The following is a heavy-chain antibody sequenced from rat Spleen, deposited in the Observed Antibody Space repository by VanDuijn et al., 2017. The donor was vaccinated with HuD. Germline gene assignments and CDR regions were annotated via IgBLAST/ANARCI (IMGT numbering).Heavy chain of an antibody. V-gene: IGHV5-20*01. Sequence: EVQLVESGGGSVQPGRSLKLSCAASGFTFSDYYMTWVRQTPAKGLEWVASISSDGTTTYYRDSVKGRFTISRDNAKSSLYLQMDSRGSGDTATYYCTTGITLVWGRGVMVTVSS. CDR1: GFTFSDYY. CDR3: TTGITLV. CDR2: ISSDGTTT. D-gene: IGHD1-2*01. J-gene: IGHJ2*01.